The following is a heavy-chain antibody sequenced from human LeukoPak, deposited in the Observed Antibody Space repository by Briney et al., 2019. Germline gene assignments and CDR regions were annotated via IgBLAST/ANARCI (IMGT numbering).Heavy chain of an antibody. V-gene: IGHV4-39*01. CDR2: IYDSGST. CDR3: ARHCPIEREEAYVWGSYRPRCFDP. J-gene: IGHJ5*02. D-gene: IGHD3-16*02. Sequence: PSETLSLTCTVSGASISGSGYYWGWIRQPPGKGLEWIGNIYDSGSTYYNASLQSRVTISIDTSKNQFSLRLSSVTAADTAVYYCARHCPIEREEAYVWGSYRPRCFDPWGQGTLVTVSS. CDR1: GASISGSGYY.